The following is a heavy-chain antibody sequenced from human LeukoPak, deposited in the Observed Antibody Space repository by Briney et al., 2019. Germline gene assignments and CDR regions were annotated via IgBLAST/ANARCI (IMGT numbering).Heavy chain of an antibody. V-gene: IGHV5-51*01. Sequence: GGSLKISCKGSGYSFTSYWIGWVRQMPGKGLKWMGIIYPGDSDTRYSPSFQGQVTISADKSISTAYLQWSSLKASDTAMYYCARAHSSGWYVRWFDPWGQGTLVTVSS. CDR1: GYSFTSYW. CDR2: IYPGDSDT. D-gene: IGHD6-19*01. CDR3: ARAHSSGWYVRWFDP. J-gene: IGHJ5*02.